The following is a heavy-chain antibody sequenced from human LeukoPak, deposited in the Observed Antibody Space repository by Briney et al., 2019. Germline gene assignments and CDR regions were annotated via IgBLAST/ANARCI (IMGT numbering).Heavy chain of an antibody. J-gene: IGHJ4*02. CDR1: GYTFTSYY. D-gene: IGHD2-2*03. V-gene: IGHV1-46*01. Sequence: ASVKVSCKASGYTFTSYYMHWVRQAPGQGLEWMGIINPSGGSTSYAQKFQGRVTMTRDTSTSTVYMELSSLRAEDTALYYCAKSGYWSSTSFYGGGFDYWGQGTLVTVSS. CDR2: INPSGGST. CDR3: AKSGYWSSTSFYGGGFDY.